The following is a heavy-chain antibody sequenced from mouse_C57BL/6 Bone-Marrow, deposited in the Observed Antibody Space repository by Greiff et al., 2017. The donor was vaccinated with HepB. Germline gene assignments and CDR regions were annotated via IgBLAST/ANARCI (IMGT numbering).Heavy chain of an antibody. D-gene: IGHD2-5*01. CDR3: AREGLVTTGGFAY. CDR1: GYTFTDYY. CDR2: IYPGSGNT. V-gene: IGHV1-76*01. J-gene: IGHJ3*01. Sequence: VQLQQSGAELVRPGASVKLSCKASGYTFTDYYINWVKQRPGQRLEWIARIYPGSGNTYYNEKFKGKATLTAEKSSSTAYMQLSSLTSEDSAVYFCAREGLVTTGGFAYWGQGTLVTVSA.